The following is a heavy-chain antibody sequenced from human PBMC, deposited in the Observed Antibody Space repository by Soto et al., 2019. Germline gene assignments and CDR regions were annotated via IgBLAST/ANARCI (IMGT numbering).Heavy chain of an antibody. CDR2: INHSGST. V-gene: IGHV4-34*01. D-gene: IGHD3-16*02. CDR1: GGSFSGYY. Sequence: VQLQQWGAGLLKPSETLSLTCAVYGGSFSGYYWSWIRQPPGKGLEWIGEINHSGSTNYNPSLKSRVTISVDTSKNQFSLKLSSVTAADTAVYYCARVYDYIWGSYRYPFDYWGQGTLVTVSS. J-gene: IGHJ4*02. CDR3: ARVYDYIWGSYRYPFDY.